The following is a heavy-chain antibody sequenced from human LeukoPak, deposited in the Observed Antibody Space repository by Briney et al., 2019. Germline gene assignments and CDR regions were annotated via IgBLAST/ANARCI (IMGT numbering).Heavy chain of an antibody. J-gene: IGHJ5*02. CDR1: GFTFSSYS. CDR3: ARDLGSSWSYNWFDP. V-gene: IGHV3-21*04. Sequence: GGSLRLSCAASGFTFSSYSMNWVRQAPGKGLEWVSSISSSSSYIYYADSVKGRFTISRDNAKNSLYLQMNSLRAEDTAVYYCARDLGSSWSYNWFDPWGQGTLVTVSS. CDR2: ISSSSSYI. D-gene: IGHD6-13*01.